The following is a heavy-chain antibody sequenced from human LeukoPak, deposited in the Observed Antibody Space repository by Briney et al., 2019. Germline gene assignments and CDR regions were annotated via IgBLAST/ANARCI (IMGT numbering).Heavy chain of an antibody. CDR2: INHSGST. CDR3: AKTHRYGAYFDY. CDR1: GGSFSGYY. D-gene: IGHD5-18*01. V-gene: IGHV4-34*01. Sequence: SETLSLTCAVYGGSFSGYYWSWIRQPPGKGLEWIGEINHSGSTNYNPSLKSRVTMLVDTSKIQFSLRVSSVTAADTAVYYCAKTHRYGAYFDYWSQGTLVTVSS. J-gene: IGHJ4*02.